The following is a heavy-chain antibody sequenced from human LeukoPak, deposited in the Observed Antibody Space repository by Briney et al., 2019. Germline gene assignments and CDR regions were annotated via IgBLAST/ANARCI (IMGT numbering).Heavy chain of an antibody. CDR2: ISRSSSHI. Sequence: GGSLRLSCAASGFAFSTYTMNWVRQAAGKGLEWVSSISRSSSHIYYADSVKGRLTISRDNAKNSLYLQMNSLRAEDTAVYYCAREIGEVVPLIGDFDYWGQGTLVTVSS. CDR3: AREIGEVVPLIGDFDY. J-gene: IGHJ4*02. CDR1: GFAFSTYT. D-gene: IGHD3-22*01. V-gene: IGHV3-21*01.